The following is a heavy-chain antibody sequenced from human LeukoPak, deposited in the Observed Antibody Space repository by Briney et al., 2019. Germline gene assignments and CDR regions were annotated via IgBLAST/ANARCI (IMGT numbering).Heavy chain of an antibody. V-gene: IGHV1-69*04. CDR3: ARVREQLGYWFDP. Sequence: SVKVSCKAAGGNFSSYAISWVLQAPRQGLEWRGRIIPILGIANYAQTFQGRVTITADKSTCTGYMELSSLISEDTTVYYCARVREQLGYWFDPWGQGTLVTVS. J-gene: IGHJ5*02. CDR2: IIPILGIA. CDR1: GGNFSSYA. D-gene: IGHD6-13*01.